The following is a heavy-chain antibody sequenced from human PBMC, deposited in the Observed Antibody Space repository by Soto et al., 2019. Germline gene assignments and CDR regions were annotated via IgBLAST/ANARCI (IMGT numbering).Heavy chain of an antibody. V-gene: IGHV4-34*01. CDR1: GGSFSGYY. Sequence: PSETLSLTCAVYGGSFSGYYWSWIRQPPGKGLEWIGEINHSGSTNYNPSLKSRVTISVDTSKNQFSLKLSSVTAADTAVYYCARGNLYYDFWSGHSRPWPYDFDYWGQGTLVTVSS. J-gene: IGHJ4*02. CDR3: ARGNLYYDFWSGHSRPWPYDFDY. D-gene: IGHD3-3*01. CDR2: INHSGST.